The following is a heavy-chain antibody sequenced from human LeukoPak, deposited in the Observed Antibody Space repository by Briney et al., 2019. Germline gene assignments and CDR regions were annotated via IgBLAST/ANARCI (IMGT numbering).Heavy chain of an antibody. Sequence: PGGSLRLSCAASGFTFSSYAMSWVRQAPGKGLEWVSAISGSGHNTYYADSVKGRFTISRDNSKDPLFLQMNSLRAEDTAVYYCAKFRGSSSNYYGMDVWGQGTTVTVSS. V-gene: IGHV3-23*01. D-gene: IGHD6-6*01. CDR3: AKFRGSSSNYYGMDV. CDR1: GFTFSSYA. CDR2: ISGSGHNT. J-gene: IGHJ6*02.